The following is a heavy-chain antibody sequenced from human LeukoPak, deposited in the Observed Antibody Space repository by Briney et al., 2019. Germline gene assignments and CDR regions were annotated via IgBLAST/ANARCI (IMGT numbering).Heavy chain of an antibody. CDR2: ISSSSNYI. J-gene: IGHJ4*02. Sequence: GGSLRLSCAASGFTFSSYSMNWVRQAPGKGLEWVSSISSSSNYIHYADPVKGRFTISRDNAKNSLYLQMNSLRAEDTAVYYWARVLGDVREQLVTGGFDYWGQGTLVTVSS. CDR1: GFTFSSYS. D-gene: IGHD6-13*01. V-gene: IGHV3-21*01. CDR3: ARVLGDVREQLVTGGFDY.